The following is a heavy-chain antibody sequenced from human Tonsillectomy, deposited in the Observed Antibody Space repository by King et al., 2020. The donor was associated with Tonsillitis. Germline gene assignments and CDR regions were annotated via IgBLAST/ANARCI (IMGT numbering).Heavy chain of an antibody. V-gene: IGHV3-21*01. J-gene: IGHJ1*01. Sequence: VQLVESGGGLVKPGESLRLSCAASGFTFRSYTMNWVRQAPGKGLEWVSFINSRGNYIYYADSVKGRFTISRDIAKNSLYLEMNSLRAEDTAVYYCSXDRXGXXXXXXHXGQGTLVTVSS. CDR1: GFTFRSYT. CDR2: INSRGNYI. CDR3: SXDRXGXXXXXXH.